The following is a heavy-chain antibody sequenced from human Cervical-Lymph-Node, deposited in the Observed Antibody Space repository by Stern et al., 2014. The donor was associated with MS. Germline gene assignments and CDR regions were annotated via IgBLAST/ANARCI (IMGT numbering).Heavy chain of an antibody. D-gene: IGHD3-3*01. V-gene: IGHV3-21*01. J-gene: IGHJ4*02. CDR3: ARLETLAPSDH. Sequence: QLVQSGGVLVKPGGSLRLSCTDSGFTITGHSMNWVRQAPGQGLEWVSSIRADSDLTLYSASVKGRFTISRDNAKKSLYLQMNSLRAEDTAVYYCARLETLAPSDHWGQGTLVTVSS. CDR1: GFTITGHS. CDR2: IRADSDLT.